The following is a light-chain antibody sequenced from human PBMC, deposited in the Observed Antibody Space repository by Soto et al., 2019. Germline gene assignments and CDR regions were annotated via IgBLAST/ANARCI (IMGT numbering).Light chain of an antibody. CDR2: AAS. J-gene: IGKJ1*01. CDR3: QQSYSTPWT. V-gene: IGKV1-39*01. CDR1: QSISSY. Sequence: DIQMTQSPSSLSASVGDRVTITCRASQSISSYLNWYQQKPGKAPKLLIYAASSLQSGVPSRFSGSGSGTDFTLTISSLQPEDFVTYYCQQSYSTPWTFGQGTKVDIK.